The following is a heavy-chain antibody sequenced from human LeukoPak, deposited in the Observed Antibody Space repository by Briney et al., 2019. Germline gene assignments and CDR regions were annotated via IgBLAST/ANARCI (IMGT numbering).Heavy chain of an antibody. V-gene: IGHV3-21*01. CDR1: GFTFSSYS. CDR2: ISSSSSYI. CDR3: ARVYCSGGSCYDYYYYYMDV. D-gene: IGHD2-15*01. J-gene: IGHJ6*03. Sequence: GGSLRLSCAASGFTFSSYSMNWVRQAPGKGLEWVSSISSSSSYIYYADSVKGRFTISRDNAKNSLYLQMNSLRAEDTAVYYCARVYCSGGSCYDYYYYYMDVWGKGTTVTVSS.